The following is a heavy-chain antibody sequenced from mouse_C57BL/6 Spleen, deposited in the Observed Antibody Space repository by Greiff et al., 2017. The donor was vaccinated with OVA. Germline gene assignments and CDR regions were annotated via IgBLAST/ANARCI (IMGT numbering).Heavy chain of an antibody. Sequence: VQLQQPGAELVRPGSSVKLSCKASGYTFTSYWMDWVKQRPGQGLEWIGNIYPSDSETHYNQKFKDKATLTVDKSSSTAYMQLSSLTSEDSAVYYCAREGLLRSLYYAMDYWGQGTSVTVSS. CDR1: GYTFTSYW. V-gene: IGHV1-61*01. CDR2: IYPSDSET. J-gene: IGHJ4*01. D-gene: IGHD1-1*01. CDR3: AREGLLRSLYYAMDY.